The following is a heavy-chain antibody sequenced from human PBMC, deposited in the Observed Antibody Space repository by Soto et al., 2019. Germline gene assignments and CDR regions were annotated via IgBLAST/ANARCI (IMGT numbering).Heavy chain of an antibody. J-gene: IGHJ6*03. CDR3: ARTTRGGDIVVVPAAILGYYYMDV. D-gene: IGHD2-2*02. CDR1: GGSFSGYY. Sequence: SETLSLTCAVYGGSFSGYYWSWIRQPPGKGLEWIGEINHSGSTNYNPSLKSRVTISVDTSKNQFSLKLSSVTAADTAVYYCARTTRGGDIVVVPAAILGYYYMDVWGKGTTVTVSS. V-gene: IGHV4-34*01. CDR2: INHSGST.